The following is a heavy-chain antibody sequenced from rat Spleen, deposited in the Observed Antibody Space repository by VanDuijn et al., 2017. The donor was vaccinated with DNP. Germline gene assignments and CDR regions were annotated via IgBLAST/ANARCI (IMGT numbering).Heavy chain of an antibody. Sequence: EVKLVESGGGLVQPGRSLKLSCAASGFNFYDYWMGWVRQAPGKGLEWVASITNTGDSTYYSDSVKGRFTISRDNAKSTLYLQMNSLRSEDTATYYWARGPNYGGYLDYFDYWGQGVMVTVSS. D-gene: IGHD1-11*01. CDR1: GFNFYDYW. V-gene: IGHV5-31*01. CDR3: ARGPNYGGYLDYFDY. J-gene: IGHJ2*01. CDR2: ITNTGDST.